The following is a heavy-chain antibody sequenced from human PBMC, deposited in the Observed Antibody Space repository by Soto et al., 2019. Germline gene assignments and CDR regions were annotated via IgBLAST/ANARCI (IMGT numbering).Heavy chain of an antibody. D-gene: IGHD2-15*01. CDR2: IYYSGST. V-gene: IGHV4-31*03. CDR1: GGSISSGGYY. Sequence: SETLSLTCTVSGGSISSGGYYWSWIRQHPGKGLEWIGYIYYSGSTYYNPSLKSRVTISVDTSKNQFSLKLSSVTAADTAVYYCASAGDCSGGSCYPVDAFDIWGQGTMVTVSS. CDR3: ASAGDCSGGSCYPVDAFDI. J-gene: IGHJ3*02.